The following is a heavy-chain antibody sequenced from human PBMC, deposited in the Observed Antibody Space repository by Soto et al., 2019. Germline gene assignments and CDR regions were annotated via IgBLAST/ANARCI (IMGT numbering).Heavy chain of an antibody. CDR2: INHSGST. Sequence: SETLSLTCAVYGGSFSGYYWSWIRQPPGKGLEWIGEINHSGSTNYNPSLKSRVTISVDTSKNQFSLKLSSVTAADTAVYYCARVRVLWFGELFPKGYYYYGMDVWGQGTTVTVSS. CDR3: ARVRVLWFGELFPKGYYYYGMDV. CDR1: GGSFSGYY. D-gene: IGHD3-10*01. V-gene: IGHV4-34*01. J-gene: IGHJ6*02.